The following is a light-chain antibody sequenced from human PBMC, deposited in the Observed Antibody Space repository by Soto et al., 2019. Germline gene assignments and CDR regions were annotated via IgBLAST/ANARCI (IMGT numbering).Light chain of an antibody. V-gene: IGLV2-23*02. Sequence: QSALTQPASVSGSPGQSITISCTGTNSDVGRYNLVSWYQQRPGQAPQVLIYEVTKRPSGVSDRFSGSKSGNTASLTISGLQAEDEGEYFCCSYASRTTYVIFGGGTTLTVL. J-gene: IGLJ2*01. CDR1: NSDVGRYNL. CDR3: CSYASRTTYVI. CDR2: EVT.